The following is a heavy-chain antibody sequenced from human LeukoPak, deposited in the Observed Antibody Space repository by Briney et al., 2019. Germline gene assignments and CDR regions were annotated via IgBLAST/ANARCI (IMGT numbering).Heavy chain of an antibody. CDR3: ARGGGSYYFFDY. V-gene: IGHV1-2*02. D-gene: IGHD1-26*01. Sequence: ASVKVSCKASGYTFTGYYMHWVRQAPGQGLEWMGWINPNSGGTNYAQKFQSRVTMTRDTSISTAYMELSRLRSDDTAVYYWARGGGSYYFFDYWGQGTLVTVSS. CDR1: GYTFTGYY. CDR2: INPNSGGT. J-gene: IGHJ4*02.